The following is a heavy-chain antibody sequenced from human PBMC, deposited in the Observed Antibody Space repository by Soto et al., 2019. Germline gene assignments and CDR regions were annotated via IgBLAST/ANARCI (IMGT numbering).Heavy chain of an antibody. CDR1: GGSVCSSSYD. Sequence: SETLSLCCTVSGGSVCSSSYDSGWFRQPPGKGLEWIGSIYYSGSTYYNPSLKSRVTISVDTSKNQFSLKLSSVTAADTAVYYCARRSGGAEYTRLYYYYYMDVWGKGTTVTVSS. V-gene: IGHV4-39*01. D-gene: IGHD3-10*01. CDR2: IYYSGST. J-gene: IGHJ6*03. CDR3: ARRSGGAEYTRLYYYYYMDV.